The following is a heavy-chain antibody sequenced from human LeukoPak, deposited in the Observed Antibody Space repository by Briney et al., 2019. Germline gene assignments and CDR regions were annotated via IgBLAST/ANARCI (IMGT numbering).Heavy chain of an antibody. CDR2: IYHSGST. CDR3: ARLWNWFDP. V-gene: IGHV4-38-2*01. CDR1: GYSISSGYY. Sequence: SEALSLTCAVSGYSISSGYYWGWIRQPPGKGLEWIGSIYHSGSTYYNPSLKSRVTISVDTSKNQFSLKLSSVTAADTAVYYCARLWNWFDPWGQGTLVTVSS. J-gene: IGHJ5*02.